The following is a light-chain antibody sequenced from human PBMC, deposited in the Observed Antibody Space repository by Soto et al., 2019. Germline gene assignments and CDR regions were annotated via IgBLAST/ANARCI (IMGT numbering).Light chain of an antibody. J-gene: IGLJ3*02. CDR2: NVN. Sequence: QSALTQPASVSGSPGQSITLSCTGSSSDVGRYNYVSWYQQHPGTAPKLMMYNVNNRPSGVSNRFSGSKSGNTASLSISGLQAEDEADYYCSSYTSSSTWVFGGGTKLTVL. CDR3: SSYTSSSTWV. CDR1: SSDVGRYNY. V-gene: IGLV2-14*03.